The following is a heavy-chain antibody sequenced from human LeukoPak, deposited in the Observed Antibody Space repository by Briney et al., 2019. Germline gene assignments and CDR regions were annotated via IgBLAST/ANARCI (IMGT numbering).Heavy chain of an antibody. CDR3: ARDQRSDYDSSGYYSSWFDP. D-gene: IGHD3-22*01. V-gene: IGHV1-2*06. J-gene: IGHJ5*02. CDR1: GYTFTGYY. CDR2: INPNSGGT. Sequence: ASVKVSCKASGYTFTGYYMHWVRQAPGQGLEWMGRINPNSGGTNYAQKFQGRVTMTRDTSISTAYMELSRLRSDDTAVYYCARDQRSDYDSSGYYSSWFDPWGQGTLVTVSS.